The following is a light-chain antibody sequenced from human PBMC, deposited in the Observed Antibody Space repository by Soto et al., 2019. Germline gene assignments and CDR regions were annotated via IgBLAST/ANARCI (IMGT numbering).Light chain of an antibody. Sequence: EIVLTQSPGTLSLSPGERATLSCRASQSVSGSYLAWYQQKPGQAPRLLIYGASSRATDIPDRFSGSGSGTDFALTISRLEPEDVAEFYCQQYGTSPLTFGQGTKVEIK. V-gene: IGKV3-20*01. CDR3: QQYGTSPLT. CDR1: QSVSGSY. J-gene: IGKJ1*01. CDR2: GAS.